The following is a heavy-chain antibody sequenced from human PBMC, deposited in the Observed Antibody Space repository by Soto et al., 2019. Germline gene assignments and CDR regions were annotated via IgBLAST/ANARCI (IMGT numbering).Heavy chain of an antibody. Sequence: VGSLRLSCAGSGFMFSSFAMTWVRQAPGKGLEWVSTTRSNGEHTYYADSVKGRFTVSRDNSKNTLFLEMSSLRAEDSAIYYCAKDSKSVSVSAARVYGMDVWGQGTTVTVSS. D-gene: IGHD2-2*01. J-gene: IGHJ6*02. V-gene: IGHV3-23*01. CDR1: GFMFSSFA. CDR2: TRSNGEHT. CDR3: AKDSKSVSVSAARVYGMDV.